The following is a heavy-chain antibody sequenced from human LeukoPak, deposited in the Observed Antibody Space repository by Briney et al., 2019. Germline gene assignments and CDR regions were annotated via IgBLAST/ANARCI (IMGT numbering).Heavy chain of an antibody. V-gene: IGHV4-31*03. J-gene: IGHJ5*02. CDR3: ARDLWFGEYNWFDP. CDR2: ISHSGST. D-gene: IGHD3-10*01. CDR1: GGSISSGGYF. Sequence: PSQTLSLTCTVSGGSISSGGYFWSWFRQHPGKGLEWIGYISHSGSTYYNPSLKSRVTISLDTSKDRFSLRLSSVTAADTAVYYCARDLWFGEYNWFDPWGQGTLVTVSS.